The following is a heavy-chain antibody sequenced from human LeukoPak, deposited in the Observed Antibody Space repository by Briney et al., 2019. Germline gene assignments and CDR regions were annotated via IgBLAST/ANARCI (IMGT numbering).Heavy chain of an antibody. Sequence: GRSLRLSCAASGFTFSRDGMHWVRQAPGKGLEWVAVIWYDGSKKYYADSVKGRFTISRDNSKNTLYLRMNSLRAEDTAMYYCARLSGSFLDYWGQGTLVTVSS. J-gene: IGHJ4*02. CDR2: IWYDGSKK. D-gene: IGHD1-26*01. CDR3: ARLSGSFLDY. V-gene: IGHV3-33*01. CDR1: GFTFSRDG.